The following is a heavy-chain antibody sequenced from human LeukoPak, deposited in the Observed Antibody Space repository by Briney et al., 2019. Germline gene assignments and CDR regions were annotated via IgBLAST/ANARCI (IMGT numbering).Heavy chain of an antibody. Sequence: GGSLRLSCAASGFTVSTSYMSWVRQAPGKGLEWVSVIYGGGSTYYADSVKGRFTISRDNSKNTLYLQMNSLRAEDTAVYYCARDLLATFSFDSWGQGTLVTVSS. J-gene: IGHJ4*02. CDR3: ARDLLATFSFDS. D-gene: IGHD2-21*01. CDR1: GFTVSTSY. CDR2: IYGGGST. V-gene: IGHV3-66*01.